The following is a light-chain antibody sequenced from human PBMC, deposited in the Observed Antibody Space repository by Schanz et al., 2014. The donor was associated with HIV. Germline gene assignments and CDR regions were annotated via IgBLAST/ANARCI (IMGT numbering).Light chain of an antibody. CDR2: GVT. CDR1: NSDIGSYGL. Sequence: QSALTQPASVSGSPGQSITLSCTGSNSDIGSYGLVSWYQQHPGKSPKLLIYGVTKRPSGVPDRFSGSKSGNTASLTVSGLQPEDEADYYCSSYTTSSTLVFGGGTKLTVL. J-gene: IGLJ2*01. V-gene: IGLV2-14*02. CDR3: SSYTTSSTLV.